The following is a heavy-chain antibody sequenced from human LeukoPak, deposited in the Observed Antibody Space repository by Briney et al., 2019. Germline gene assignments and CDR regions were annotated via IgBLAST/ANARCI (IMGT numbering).Heavy chain of an antibody. Sequence: SETLSLTCSVSDYSISSGYYWGWIRQPPGTGLECIGSIYHSGSTYYNPSLKSRVTISVDTSKNQFSLRLKSVTAADTAVYYCARDEERPLQVAHFDFWGQGIPVTVSS. CDR3: ARDEERPLQVAHFDF. CDR1: DYSISSGYY. V-gene: IGHV4-38-2*02. D-gene: IGHD6-25*01. J-gene: IGHJ4*02. CDR2: IYHSGST.